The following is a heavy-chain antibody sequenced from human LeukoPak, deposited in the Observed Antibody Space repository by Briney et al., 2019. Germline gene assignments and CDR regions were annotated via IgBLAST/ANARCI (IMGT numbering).Heavy chain of an antibody. D-gene: IGHD6-19*01. V-gene: IGHV3-30*04. Sequence: GGSLRLSCAASGFTFSTYPMHWVRQAPGKGLEWVAVVADDGRDKHYVESVKGRFTISRDNSKNTLYLQMNSLRDEDTAVYYCARDRHIAGAGYYFDYWGQGTLVTVSS. CDR3: ARDRHIAGAGYYFDY. CDR2: VADDGRDK. CDR1: GFTFSTYP. J-gene: IGHJ4*02.